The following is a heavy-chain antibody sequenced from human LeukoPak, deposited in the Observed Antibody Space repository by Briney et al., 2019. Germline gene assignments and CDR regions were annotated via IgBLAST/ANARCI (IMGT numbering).Heavy chain of an antibody. Sequence: GGSLRLSCAASGFTFSSYGMSWVRRAPGKGLEWVSAISGSGGTTYYADSVRGRFTISRDTSMNTLYLQMNSLRAEDTAVYYCARGLYDSSGYYRDAFDIWGQGTMVTVSS. CDR1: GFTFSSYG. J-gene: IGHJ3*02. CDR3: ARGLYDSSGYYRDAFDI. V-gene: IGHV3-23*01. D-gene: IGHD3-22*01. CDR2: ISGSGGTT.